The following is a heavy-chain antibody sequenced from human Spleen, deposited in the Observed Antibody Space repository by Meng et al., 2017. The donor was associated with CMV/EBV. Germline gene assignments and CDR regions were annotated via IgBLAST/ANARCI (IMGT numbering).Heavy chain of an antibody. D-gene: IGHD3-10*01. CDR1: GGSISSYY. Sequence: SETLSLTCTVSGGSISSYYWSWIRQPPGKGLEWIGYIYYSGSTNYNPSLKSRVTISVDTSKNQFSLKLSSVTAADTAVYYCARVDGRRGSGDWGSGNWFDPWGQGTLVTVSS. J-gene: IGHJ5*02. V-gene: IGHV4-59*01. CDR2: IYYSGST. CDR3: ARVDGRRGSGDWGSGNWFDP.